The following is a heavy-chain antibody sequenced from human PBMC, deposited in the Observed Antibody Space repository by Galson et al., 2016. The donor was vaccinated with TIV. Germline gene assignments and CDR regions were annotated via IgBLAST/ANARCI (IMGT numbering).Heavy chain of an antibody. CDR2: IYWNSVST. J-gene: IGHJ6*02. Sequence: SLRLSCAASGFTFDDHGMSWVRQVPGKGLEWVAGIYWNSVSTGYADSVKGRFTISRDNAKNSLYLQMNGLRAEDTALYYCARDQTLRFLRGYGMDVWGQGTTVIVSS. D-gene: IGHD3-3*01. CDR3: ARDQTLRFLRGYGMDV. V-gene: IGHV3-20*04. CDR1: GFTFDDHG.